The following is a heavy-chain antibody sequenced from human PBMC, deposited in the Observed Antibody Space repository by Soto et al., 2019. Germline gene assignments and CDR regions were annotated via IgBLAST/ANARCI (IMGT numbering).Heavy chain of an antibody. D-gene: IGHD3-22*01. Sequence: QVQLVQSGAEVKKPGASVKVSCKASGYTFTSYAMHWVRQAPGQRLEWMGWINAGNGNTKYPQKFQGRVTITRDTSARTASMALSRLISEDTAVYYCARTRGYYFFDYWGQGTLVTVSS. CDR3: ARTRGYYFFDY. CDR2: INAGNGNT. V-gene: IGHV1-3*01. CDR1: GYTFTSYA. J-gene: IGHJ4*02.